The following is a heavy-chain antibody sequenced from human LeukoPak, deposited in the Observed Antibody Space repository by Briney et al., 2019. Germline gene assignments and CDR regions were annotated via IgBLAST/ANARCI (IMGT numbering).Heavy chain of an antibody. CDR1: GYTFTGYY. Sequence: EASVKVSCKASGYTFTGYYMHWVRQAPGQGLEWMGWINPNSGGTNYAQKFQGRVTMTRDTSISTAYRELSRLRSDDTAVYYCARDGGTAMVIYYYYMDVWGKGTTVTVSS. CDR3: ARDGGTAMVIYYYYMDV. D-gene: IGHD5-18*01. CDR2: INPNSGGT. V-gene: IGHV1-2*02. J-gene: IGHJ6*03.